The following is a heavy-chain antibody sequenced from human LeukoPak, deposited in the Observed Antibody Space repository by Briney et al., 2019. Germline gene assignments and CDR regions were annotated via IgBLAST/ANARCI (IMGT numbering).Heavy chain of an antibody. J-gene: IGHJ4*02. V-gene: IGHV3-11*06. CDR3: ARCLYSGYDYRTFDY. CDR1: GFTFSDYY. Sequence: GGSLRLSCAASGFTFSDYYMTWIRQAPGKGLEWVSYISSSSNYTNYADSVKDRFTISRDNAKNSLYLQMNSLRAEDTAVYYCARCLYSGYDYRTFDYWGQGTLVTVSS. D-gene: IGHD5-12*01. CDR2: ISSSSNYT.